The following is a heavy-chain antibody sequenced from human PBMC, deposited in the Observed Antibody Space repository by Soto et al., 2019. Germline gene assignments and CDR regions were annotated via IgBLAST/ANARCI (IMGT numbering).Heavy chain of an antibody. J-gene: IGHJ4*02. CDR2: IYYSGNT. Sequence: QLQLQESGPGLVKPSETLSLTCTVSGGSLSSSGYYRGWIRQPPGKGLEWIGTIYYSGNTYYNPSLKSRVTISVDTSKNQFSLKLGSVTAADTAVYYCASQFSVYGDYGRYFDFWGQGTLVTVSS. D-gene: IGHD4-17*01. CDR3: ASQFSVYGDYGRYFDF. V-gene: IGHV4-39*01. CDR1: GGSLSSSGYY.